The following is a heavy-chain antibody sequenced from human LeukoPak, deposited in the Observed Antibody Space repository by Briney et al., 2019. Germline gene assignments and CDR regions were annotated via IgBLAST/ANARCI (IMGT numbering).Heavy chain of an antibody. CDR1: GYSIISDYY. V-gene: IGHV4-38-2*01. CDR2: INHSGST. D-gene: IGHD6-13*01. CDR3: ARNLGYSTLDY. Sequence: SETLSLTCAVSGYSIISDYYWGWFRLPPGKGLEWVGSINHSGSTYYNLSLKSRVTISVDTSKNQFPLSVSSVTAADTAVYYCARNLGYSTLDYWGQGLLVTVSS. J-gene: IGHJ4*02.